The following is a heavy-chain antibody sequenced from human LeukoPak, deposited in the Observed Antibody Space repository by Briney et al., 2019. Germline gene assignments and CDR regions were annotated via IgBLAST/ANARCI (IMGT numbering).Heavy chain of an antibody. J-gene: IGHJ4*02. CDR3: AKDVNYYDSSGPFDY. D-gene: IGHD3-22*01. CDR2: ISGSGGST. V-gene: IGHV3-23*01. Sequence: PGGSLRLSCAASGFTFSSYAMSWVRQAPGKGLEWVSAISGSGGSTYYADSVKGRFTISRDNPKNTLYLQMNSLRAEDTAVYYCAKDVNYYDSSGPFDYWGQGTLVTVSS. CDR1: GFTFSSYA.